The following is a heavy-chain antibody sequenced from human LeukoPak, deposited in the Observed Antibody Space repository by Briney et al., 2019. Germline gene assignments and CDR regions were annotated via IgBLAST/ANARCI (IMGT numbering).Heavy chain of an antibody. CDR2: IYYSGST. Sequence: SETLSLTCTVSGGSISSSSYYWGWIRQPPGKGLEWIGSIYYSGSTYYNPSLKSRVTISVDTSKNQFSLKLSSVTAADTAVYYCARATYYYDSGTYQVFDIWGQGTMVTVSS. CDR1: GGSISSSSYY. D-gene: IGHD3-10*01. J-gene: IGHJ3*02. V-gene: IGHV4-39*07. CDR3: ARATYYYDSGTYQVFDI.